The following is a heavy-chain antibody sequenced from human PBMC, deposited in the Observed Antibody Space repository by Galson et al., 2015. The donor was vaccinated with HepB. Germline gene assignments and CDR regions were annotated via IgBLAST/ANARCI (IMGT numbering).Heavy chain of an antibody. J-gene: IGHJ4*02. Sequence: SLRLSCAASGFTFSSYSMNWVRQAPGKGLEWVSSISSSSSYIYYADSVKGRFTISRDNAKNSLYLQMNGLRAEDTAVYYCARDARGDIVGGWGQGTLVTVSS. CDR1: GFTFSSYS. D-gene: IGHD2-15*01. V-gene: IGHV3-21*01. CDR2: ISSSSSYI. CDR3: ARDARGDIVGG.